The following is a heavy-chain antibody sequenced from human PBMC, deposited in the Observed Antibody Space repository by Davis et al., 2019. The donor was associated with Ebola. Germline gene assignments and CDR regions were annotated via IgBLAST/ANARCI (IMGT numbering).Heavy chain of an antibody. CDR2: VHSSGST. CDR1: VGSVNTNY. D-gene: IGHD1-26*01. J-gene: IGHJ5*02. CDR3: ARGVGATTGWFDP. Sequence: SETLSLTCTVSVGSVNTNYWSWIRQSPGKGLEWIGYVHSSGSTNYNPSLKSRVTISVDTSKNQFSLKLSSVTAADTAVYYCARGVGATTGWFDPWGQGTLVTVSS. V-gene: IGHV4-59*02.